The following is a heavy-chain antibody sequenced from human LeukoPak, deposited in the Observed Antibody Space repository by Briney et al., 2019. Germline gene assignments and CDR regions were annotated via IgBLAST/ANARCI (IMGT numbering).Heavy chain of an antibody. V-gene: IGHV3-23*01. CDR1: GFTFSSYA. J-gene: IGHJ4*02. D-gene: IGHD5-18*01. CDR2: ISGSGGST. Sequence: GGSLRLSCAASGFTFSSYAMSWVRQAPGKGLEWVSAISGSGGSTYYADSAKGRFTISRDNSKNTLYLQMNSLRAEDTAVYYCANSGYSYGSRDYWGQGTLVTVSS. CDR3: ANSGYSYGSRDY.